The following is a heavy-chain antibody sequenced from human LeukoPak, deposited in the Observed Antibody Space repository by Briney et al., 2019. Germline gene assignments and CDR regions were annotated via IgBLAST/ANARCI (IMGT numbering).Heavy chain of an antibody. D-gene: IGHD3-10*01. Sequence: SETLSLTCTVSGYSISSVYYLGWTRQPPGKGLEWIGSIYHSGSTYYKPSLKSRVTLSVDTSKNQFSLKLSSVTAADTAVYYCARVGRLWFGESIDYWGQGTLVTVSS. CDR3: ARVGRLWFGESIDY. J-gene: IGHJ4*02. V-gene: IGHV4-38-2*02. CDR2: IYHSGST. CDR1: GYSISSVYY.